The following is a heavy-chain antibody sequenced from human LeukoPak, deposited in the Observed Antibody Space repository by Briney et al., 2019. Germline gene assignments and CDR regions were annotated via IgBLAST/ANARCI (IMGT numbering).Heavy chain of an antibody. Sequence: SETLSLTCTVSGGSISSSSYYWGWIRQPPGKGLEWIGSIYYSGSTYYNPSLKSRVTISVDTSKNKIYLYLNSLTAADTAVYYCARERMDGVGEDYWGQGTLVTVSS. CDR3: ARERMDGVGEDY. J-gene: IGHJ4*02. V-gene: IGHV4-39*07. D-gene: IGHD3-10*01. CDR2: IYYSGST. CDR1: GGSISSSSYY.